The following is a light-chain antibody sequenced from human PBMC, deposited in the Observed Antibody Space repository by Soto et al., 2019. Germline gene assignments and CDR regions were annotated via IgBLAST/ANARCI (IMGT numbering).Light chain of an antibody. V-gene: IGLV2-8*01. CDR3: SSYAGSNNLV. J-gene: IGLJ2*01. CDR2: EVS. CDR1: SSDVGGYNY. Sequence: QSALTQPPSASGSPEQSVTISCTGTSSDVGGYNYVSWYQQHPGKAPKLVIYEVSKRPSGVPDRFSGSKSGNTASLTVSGLQAEDEADYYCSSYAGSNNLVFGGGTKLTVL.